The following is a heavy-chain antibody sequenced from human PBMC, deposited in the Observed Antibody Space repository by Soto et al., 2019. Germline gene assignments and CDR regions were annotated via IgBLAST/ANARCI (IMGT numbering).Heavy chain of an antibody. J-gene: IGHJ2*01. Sequence: QVQLVQSGAEVKKPGASVKVSCKASGYTFTSYGISWVRQAPGQGLEWMGWISAYNGNTNYAQKLQGRVTMPTDTSTSTAYMELRSLRSDDTAVYYCARGRSYYDSSGYYWYFDLWGRGTLVTVSS. CDR3: ARGRSYYDSSGYYWYFDL. D-gene: IGHD3-22*01. CDR1: GYTFTSYG. V-gene: IGHV1-18*01. CDR2: ISAYNGNT.